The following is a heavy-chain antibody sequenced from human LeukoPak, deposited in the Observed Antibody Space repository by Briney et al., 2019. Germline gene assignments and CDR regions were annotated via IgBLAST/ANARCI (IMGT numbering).Heavy chain of an antibody. J-gene: IGHJ3*02. CDR2: IIPIFGTA. V-gene: IGHV1-69*13. CDR1: GGTFSSYA. CDR3: ASFKPGSAFDI. Sequence: GASVKVSCKASGGTFSSYAISWVRQAPGQGLEWMGGIIPIFGTANYAQKFQGRVTITADESTSIAYMELSSLRSEDTAVYYCASFKPGSAFDIWGQGTMVTVSS. D-gene: IGHD2-15*01.